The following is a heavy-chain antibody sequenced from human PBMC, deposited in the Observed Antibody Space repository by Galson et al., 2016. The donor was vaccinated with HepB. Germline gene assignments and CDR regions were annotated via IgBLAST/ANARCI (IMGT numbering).Heavy chain of an antibody. V-gene: IGHV3-15*01. CDR3: STDVLSDWCYY. D-gene: IGHD6-19*01. Sequence: SLRLSCAGSGFTFSHAWMTWVRQAPGKGLEWVGHIKSTPDGGTTEYAAPVKGRFTISRDDSKSTVFLQMDSLTTEDTALYYCSTDVLSDWCYYWGQGTQVTVSS. J-gene: IGHJ4*02. CDR1: GFTFSHAW. CDR2: IKSTPDGGTT.